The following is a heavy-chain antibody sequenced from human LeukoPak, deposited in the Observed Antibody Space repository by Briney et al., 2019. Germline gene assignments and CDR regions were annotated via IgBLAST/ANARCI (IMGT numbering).Heavy chain of an antibody. D-gene: IGHD3-10*01. CDR1: GGSISSYY. CDR2: VYYSGST. CDR3: ASVRRGFGESSKYYSYYYMDV. Sequence: PSETLSLTCTVSGGSISSYYWSWIRQPPGKGLDWIGNVYYSGSTYYNPSLKSRVTISVDTSKNQFSLKLSAVTAADTAVYFCASVRRGFGESSKYYSYYYMDVWGNGTTVTISS. J-gene: IGHJ6*03. V-gene: IGHV4-59*04.